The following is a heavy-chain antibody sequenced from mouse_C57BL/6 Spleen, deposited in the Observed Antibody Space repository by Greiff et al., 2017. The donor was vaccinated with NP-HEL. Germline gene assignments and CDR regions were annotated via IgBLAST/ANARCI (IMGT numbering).Heavy chain of an antibody. CDR2: ISSGSSNI. CDR1: GFTFSDYG. D-gene: IGHD2-3*01. V-gene: IGHV5-17*01. CDR3: TRGLLRYAMDY. J-gene: IGHJ4*01. Sequence: EVQGVESGGGLVKPGGSLKLSCEASGFTFSDYGMHWVRQAPEKGLEWVAYISSGSSNIYYADTVTGRFTISSDNAKNTLFLQMTSLRSDDTAMYYCTRGLLRYAMDYWGQGTSVTVSS.